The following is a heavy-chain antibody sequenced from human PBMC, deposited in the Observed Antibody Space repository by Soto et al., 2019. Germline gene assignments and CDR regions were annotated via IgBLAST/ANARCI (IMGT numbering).Heavy chain of an antibody. D-gene: IGHD6-13*01. Sequence: GGSLRLSCAASGFTFSSYEMNWVRQAPGKGLEWVSYISSSGSTIYYADSVKGRFTISRDNAKNSLYLQMNSLRAEDTAVYYCARAAGYNWFDPWGQGTLVTVSS. V-gene: IGHV3-48*03. CDR2: ISSSGSTI. CDR3: ARAAGYNWFDP. CDR1: GFTFSSYE. J-gene: IGHJ5*02.